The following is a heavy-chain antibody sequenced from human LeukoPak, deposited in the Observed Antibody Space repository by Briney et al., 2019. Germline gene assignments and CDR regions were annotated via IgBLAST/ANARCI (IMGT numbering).Heavy chain of an antibody. CDR2: INSDGSWT. CDR1: GNYW. CDR3: VSFYETY. J-gene: IGHJ4*02. V-gene: IGHV3-74*01. D-gene: IGHD2/OR15-2a*01. Sequence: GGSLKLSCAASGNYWMHWVRQAPGKGLVWVSHINSDGSWTSYADSVKGRFTISKDNAKNTVYLQMNSLRAEDTAVYYCVSFYETYWGRGTLVTVSS.